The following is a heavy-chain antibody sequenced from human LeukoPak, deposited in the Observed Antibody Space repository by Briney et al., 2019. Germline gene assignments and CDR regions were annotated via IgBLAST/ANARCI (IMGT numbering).Heavy chain of an antibody. CDR3: STWTDLYDY. D-gene: IGHD3/OR15-3a*01. Sequence: PGGSLRLSCAASGFTFTNAWVSWVRQAPGKGLEWVGRIRSKADGGTADYAAPVKGRFIISRDDSRNTVYLQMNSLRTEDTAVYYCSTWTDLYDYWGQGTLVTVSS. J-gene: IGHJ4*02. V-gene: IGHV3-15*01. CDR1: GFTFTNAW. CDR2: IRSKADGGTA.